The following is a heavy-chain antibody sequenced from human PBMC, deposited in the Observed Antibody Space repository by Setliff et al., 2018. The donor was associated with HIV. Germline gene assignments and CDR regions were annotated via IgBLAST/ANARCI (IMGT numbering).Heavy chain of an antibody. Sequence: GASVKVSCKTSGYTFTTYAIHWVRQAPGQRFEWMGWINAGTGNTKYSQKFQDRVTISRDIHANTAYMELSSLRSEDTAIYYCARSLREYSYGSPDYWGPGTLVTVSS. CDR2: INAGTGNT. V-gene: IGHV1-3*01. D-gene: IGHD5-18*01. J-gene: IGHJ4*02. CDR1: GYTFTTYA. CDR3: ARSLREYSYGSPDY.